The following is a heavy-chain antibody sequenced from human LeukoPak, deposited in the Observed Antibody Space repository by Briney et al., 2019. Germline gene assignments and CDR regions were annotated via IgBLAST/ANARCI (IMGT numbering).Heavy chain of an antibody. V-gene: IGHV3-66*02. J-gene: IGHJ6*02. CDR2: IYTGGST. CDR3: ARGFGKVAANVFGGYTMDV. Sequence: QPGVSLRLSCAASGFTVNSNYMSWVRQAPGKGLELVSLIYTGGSTYYADSVKGRFTISRDNSKNTLYLQMNSLRPEDTAVYYCARGFGKVAANVFGGYTMDVWGQGTTVTVSS. CDR1: GFTVNSNY. D-gene: IGHD6-6*01.